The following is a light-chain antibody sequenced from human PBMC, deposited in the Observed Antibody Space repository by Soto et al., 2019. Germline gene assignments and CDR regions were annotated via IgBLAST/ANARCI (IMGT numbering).Light chain of an antibody. CDR2: GNS. CDR1: SSDIGGYDF. CDR3: QSYDSSLSVV. J-gene: IGLJ2*01. V-gene: IGLV2-14*01. Sequence: QSALTQPASVSGSPGQSITLSCTGTSSDIGGYDFVSWYQRYPGKAPKLLIYGNSNRPSGVPDRFSGSKSGTSASLAITGLQAEDEADYYCQSYDSSLSVVFGGGTKVTVL.